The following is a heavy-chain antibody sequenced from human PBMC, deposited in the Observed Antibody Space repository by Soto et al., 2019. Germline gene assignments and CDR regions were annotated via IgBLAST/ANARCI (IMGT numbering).Heavy chain of an antibody. Sequence: VGSLRLSCAASGFTFSSYSMNWVRDAPGKWLEWVSSISSSSSYIYYADSVKGRFTISRDNAKNSLYLQMNSLRAEDTAVYYCARDGAVVTTAYYYGMDVWGQGTTVTVSS. CDR3: ARDGAVVTTAYYYGMDV. D-gene: IGHD4-4*01. CDR1: GFTFSSYS. CDR2: ISSSSSYI. V-gene: IGHV3-21*01. J-gene: IGHJ6*02.